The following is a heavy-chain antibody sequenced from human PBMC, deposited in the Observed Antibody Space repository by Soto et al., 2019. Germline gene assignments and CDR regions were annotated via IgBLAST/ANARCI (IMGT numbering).Heavy chain of an antibody. J-gene: IGHJ5*02. Sequence: SETLSLTCAVYGGSFSGYYWSWIRQPPGKGLEWIGEINHSGSTNYNPSLKSRVTVSVDTSKNQFSLKLSSVTAADTAVYYCARMAPNNWFDPWGQGTLVTVSS. CDR3: ARMAPNNWFDP. V-gene: IGHV4-34*01. CDR2: INHSGST. CDR1: GGSFSGYY.